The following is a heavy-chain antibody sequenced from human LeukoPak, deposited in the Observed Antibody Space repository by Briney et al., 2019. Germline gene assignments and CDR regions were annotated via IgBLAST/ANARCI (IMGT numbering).Heavy chain of an antibody. D-gene: IGHD3-22*01. CDR1: GYTLTELS. V-gene: IGHV1-69*05. CDR3: ARAFDYYDSSGYSQHWYFDL. Sequence: SVKVSCKVSGYTLTELSMHWVRQAPGKGLEWMGGIIPIFGTANYAQKFQGRVTITTDESTSTAYMELSSLRSEDTAVYYCARAFDYYDSSGYSQHWYFDLWGRGTLVTVSS. J-gene: IGHJ2*01. CDR2: IIPIFGTA.